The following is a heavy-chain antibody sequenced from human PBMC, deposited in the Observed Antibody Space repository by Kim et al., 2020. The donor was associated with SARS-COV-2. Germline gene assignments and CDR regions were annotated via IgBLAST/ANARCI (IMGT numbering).Heavy chain of an antibody. V-gene: IGHV3-48*03. D-gene: IGHD6-13*01. Sequence: SVKGRFPLSSDNAKNSLYLQINSLRAEDTAVYYCARYPGSSSWLAHGMDVWGQGTTVTVSS. J-gene: IGHJ6*02. CDR3: ARYPGSSSWLAHGMDV.